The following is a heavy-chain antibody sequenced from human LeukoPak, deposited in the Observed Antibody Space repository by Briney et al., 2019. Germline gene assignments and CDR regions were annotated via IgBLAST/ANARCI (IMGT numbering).Heavy chain of an antibody. Sequence: SETLSLTCTVSGGSISSYYWSWIRQPPGKGLEWIGEINHSGSTNYNPSLKSRVTISVDTSKNQFSLKLSSVTAADTAVYYCARHRGGRIAVAGSRGWFDPWGQGTLVTVSS. CDR1: GGSISSYY. CDR2: INHSGST. CDR3: ARHRGGRIAVAGSRGWFDP. V-gene: IGHV4-34*01. J-gene: IGHJ5*02. D-gene: IGHD6-19*01.